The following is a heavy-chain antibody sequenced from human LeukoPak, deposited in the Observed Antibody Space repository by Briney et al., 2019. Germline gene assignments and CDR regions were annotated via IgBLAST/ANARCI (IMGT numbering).Heavy chain of an antibody. CDR3: ACSIAARPSVGYYYHYYGMDV. CDR2: INAGNGNT. V-gene: IGHV1-3*01. CDR1: GYTFTSYA. J-gene: IGHJ6*02. D-gene: IGHD6-6*01. Sequence: GASVKVSCKASGYTFTSYAVHWVRQAPGQRLEWMGWINAGNGNTKYSQKFQGRVTITRDTSASTAYMELSSLRSEDTAVYYCACSIAARPSVGYYYHYYGMDVWGQGTTVTVSS.